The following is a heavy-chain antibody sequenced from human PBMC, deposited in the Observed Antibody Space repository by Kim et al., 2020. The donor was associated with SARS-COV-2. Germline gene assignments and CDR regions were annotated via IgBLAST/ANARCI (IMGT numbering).Heavy chain of an antibody. J-gene: IGHJ6*02. CDR2: IKQDGSEK. V-gene: IGHV3-7*01. CDR3: ARDWGHCSSISCSPYYYYGMDV. CDR1: GFTFSSYW. Sequence: GGSLRLSCAASGFTFSSYWMSWVRQAPGKGLEWVANIKQDGSEKYYVDSVKGRFTISRDNAKNSLYLQMNSLRAEDTAVYYCARDWGHCSSISCSPYYYYGMDVWGQGATVTVSS. D-gene: IGHD2-2*01.